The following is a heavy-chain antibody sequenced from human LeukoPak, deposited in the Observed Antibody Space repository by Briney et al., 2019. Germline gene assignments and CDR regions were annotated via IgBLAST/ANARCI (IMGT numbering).Heavy chain of an antibody. CDR3: ARVALMYYYDSSGYDFDY. V-gene: IGHV1-69*13. J-gene: IGHJ4*02. CDR1: GGTFSSYA. D-gene: IGHD3-22*01. Sequence: ASVKVSCKASGGTFSSYAIRWVRQAPGQGLEWMGGIIPIFGTANYAQKFQGRVTITADESTSTAYMELSSLRSEDTAVYYCARVALMYYYDSSGYDFDYWGQGTLVTVSS. CDR2: IIPIFGTA.